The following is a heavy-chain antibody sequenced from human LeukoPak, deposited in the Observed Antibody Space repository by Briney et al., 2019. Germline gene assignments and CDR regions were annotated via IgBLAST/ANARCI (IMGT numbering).Heavy chain of an antibody. V-gene: IGHV4-4*02. D-gene: IGHD4-17*01. Sequence: SGTLSLTCAVSGGSSSSSNWWNWVRQPPGKGLEWIGEIDHSGRTNYNPSLKSRVTISVDKSKNQISLKLSSVTAADTAVYYCARGSTNYGWFDPWGQGTLVTVSS. J-gene: IGHJ5*02. CDR1: GGSSSSSNW. CDR3: ARGSTNYGWFDP. CDR2: IDHSGRT.